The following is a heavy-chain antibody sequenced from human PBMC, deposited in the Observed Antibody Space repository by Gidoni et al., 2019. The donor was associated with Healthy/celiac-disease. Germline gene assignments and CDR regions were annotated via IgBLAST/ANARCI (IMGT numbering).Heavy chain of an antibody. D-gene: IGHD3-10*01. V-gene: IGHV3-21*01. J-gene: IGHJ6*02. CDR2: ISSSSSYI. CDR3: ARDPWDYYGSGSQYYYYGMDV. Sequence: EVQLVESGGGLVKPGGSLRLSCAASGFTFSSYSMNCVRQAPGKGLEWVSSISSSSSYIYYADSVKGRFTISRYNAKNSLYLQMNSLRAEDTAVYYCARDPWDYYGSGSQYYYYGMDVWGQGTTVTVSS. CDR1: GFTFSSYS.